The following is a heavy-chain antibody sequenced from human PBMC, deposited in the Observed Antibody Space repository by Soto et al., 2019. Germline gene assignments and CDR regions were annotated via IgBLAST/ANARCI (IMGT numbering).Heavy chain of an antibody. J-gene: IGHJ4*02. CDR1: GYTFTSYA. V-gene: IGHV1-3*01. Sequence: ASVKVSCKASGYTFTSYAMHWVLQAPGQRLDWMGCINAGNGNTKYSQRFQGRVTITRDTSASTAYMELSSLRSEDTAVYYCAVDGYNLGGLDYWGQGTLVTVSS. CDR3: AVDGYNLGGLDY. CDR2: INAGNGNT. D-gene: IGHD5-12*01.